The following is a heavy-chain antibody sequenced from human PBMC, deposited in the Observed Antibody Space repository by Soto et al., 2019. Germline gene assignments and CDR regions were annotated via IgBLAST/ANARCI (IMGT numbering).Heavy chain of an antibody. J-gene: IGHJ6*02. CDR3: AGQPSAGIYYDLGSYYFHYAMAV. CDR2: IYYSGST. Sequence: SETLSLACSVSGGSISSGDYYWHWIRQPPGKGLEWIGHIYYSGSTYYNSSLKSRVTISLDTSKNQFSLKLSSVTAADTAVYYCAGQPSAGIYYDLGSYYFHYAMAVWGQGTRVTVSS. CDR1: GGSISSGDYY. V-gene: IGHV4-30-4*01. D-gene: IGHD3-10*01.